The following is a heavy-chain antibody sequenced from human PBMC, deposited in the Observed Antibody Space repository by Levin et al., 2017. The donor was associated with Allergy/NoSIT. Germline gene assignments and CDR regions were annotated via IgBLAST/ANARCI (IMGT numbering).Heavy chain of an antibody. V-gene: IGHV1-18*01. D-gene: IGHD2-21*02. CDR3: ARDCSASGGDCYSSQDRYDH. CDR2: ISAYNGNT. J-gene: IGHJ4*01. Sequence: GESLKISCKASGYTFTNFGISWVRQAPGQGLGWMGWISAYNGNTIYAQNLQGRVTMTTDTSTSTAYMELRSLRSDDTAVYYCARDCSASGGDCYSSQDRYDHWGQGTLVTVSS. CDR1: GYTFTNFG.